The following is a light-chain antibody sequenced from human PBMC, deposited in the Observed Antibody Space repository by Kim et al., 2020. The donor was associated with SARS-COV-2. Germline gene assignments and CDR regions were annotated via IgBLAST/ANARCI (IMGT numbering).Light chain of an antibody. V-gene: IGLV3-27*01. J-gene: IGLJ2*01. CDR2: KDS. CDR3: YSAADNSVV. CDR1: VLAKKY. Sequence: SVSPGQTARSTCSGDVLAKKYARWFQQKPGQAPVLVIYKDSERPSGIPERFSGSSSGTTVTLTISGAQVEDEADYYCYSAADNSVVFGGGTQLTVL.